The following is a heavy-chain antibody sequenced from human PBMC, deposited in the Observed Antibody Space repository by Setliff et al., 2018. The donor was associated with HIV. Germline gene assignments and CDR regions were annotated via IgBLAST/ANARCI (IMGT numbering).Heavy chain of an antibody. V-gene: IGHV1-2*02. CDR1: VDTLSSYS. D-gene: IGHD1-26*01. Sequence: ASVKVSCKGSVDTLSSYSINWVRQAPGQGLEWMGWINPYSGGTNYAQKFQGSVTMTRDTSITTAYMELSRLISDDTAVYYCARGPTVGAADYWGQGTLVTVSS. CDR3: ARGPTVGAADY. CDR2: INPYSGGT. J-gene: IGHJ4*02.